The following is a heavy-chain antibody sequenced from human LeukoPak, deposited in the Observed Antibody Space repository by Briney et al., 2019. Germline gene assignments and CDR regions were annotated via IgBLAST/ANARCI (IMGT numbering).Heavy chain of an antibody. CDR2: ISGNSSTI. J-gene: IGHJ4*02. CDR3: ARDRWFGESLPAHFEY. Sequence: GGSLRLSCETSGFPFNGYTVHWVRQAPGKGLEWVSYISGNSSTIYYADSVKGRLTISRDNAKNSLYLQMNSLRVEDTAFYYCARDRWFGESLPAHFEYWGQGTLVTVSS. V-gene: IGHV3-48*01. D-gene: IGHD3-10*01. CDR1: GFPFNGYT.